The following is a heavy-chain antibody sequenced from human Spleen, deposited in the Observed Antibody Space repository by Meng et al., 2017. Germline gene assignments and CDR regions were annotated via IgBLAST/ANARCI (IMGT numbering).Heavy chain of an antibody. V-gene: IGHV5-51*01. CDR1: GYIFTNYW. CDR3: ARHYYYGSRDAWASDAFDI. J-gene: IGHJ3*02. Sequence: KVSRQGSGYIFTNYWIDWVRQMPGKGLEWMGIIYPDDSETRYSPSFQGQVTISADKSVSTAYLQWRSLEASDTAMYYCARHYYYGSRDAWASDAFDIWGQGTMVTVSS. CDR2: IYPDDSET. D-gene: IGHD3-10*01.